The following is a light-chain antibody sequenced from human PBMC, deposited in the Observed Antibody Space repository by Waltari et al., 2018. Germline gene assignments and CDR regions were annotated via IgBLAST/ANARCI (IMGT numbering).Light chain of an antibody. J-gene: IGLJ1*01. Sequence: QSALTQPAYVSGSPGQSITISCTGTSSGVGSYNLSPWFHQAPGKAPKLMIYEGSKRPLGVSNRFSGSKSGNTASLTISGLQAEDEADYYCCSYAGGSAPYVFGTGTKVTVL. CDR2: EGS. CDR1: SSGVGSYNL. V-gene: IGLV2-23*01. CDR3: CSYAGGSAPYV.